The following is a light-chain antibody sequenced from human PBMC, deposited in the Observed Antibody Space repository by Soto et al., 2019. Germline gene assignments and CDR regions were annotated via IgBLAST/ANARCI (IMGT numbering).Light chain of an antibody. V-gene: IGKV3-15*01. CDR3: QQYNNWPSLT. J-gene: IGKJ4*01. Sequence: EIVFTQSPGTLSLSPGERATLSCRASQSVSSTYLAWFQQKPGQAPRLLIYGASTRATGIPFKVIGSGSGTEFTLNISSLQSEDFAVYYCQQYNNWPSLTFGGGTKV. CDR1: QSVSSTY. CDR2: GAS.